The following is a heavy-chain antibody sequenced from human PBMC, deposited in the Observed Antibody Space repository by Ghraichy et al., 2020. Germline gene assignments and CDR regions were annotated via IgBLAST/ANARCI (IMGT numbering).Heavy chain of an antibody. CDR2: ISGSGGST. CDR1: GFTFSSYA. Sequence: GGSLRLSCAASGFTFSSYAMSWVRQAPGKGLEWVSAISGSGGSTYYADSVKGRFTISRDNSKNTLYLQMNSLRAEDTAVYYCAKDIRVGCTNGVCYTGIYAPFDYWGQGTLVTVSS. V-gene: IGHV3-23*01. D-gene: IGHD2-8*01. CDR3: AKDIRVGCTNGVCYTGIYAPFDY. J-gene: IGHJ4*02.